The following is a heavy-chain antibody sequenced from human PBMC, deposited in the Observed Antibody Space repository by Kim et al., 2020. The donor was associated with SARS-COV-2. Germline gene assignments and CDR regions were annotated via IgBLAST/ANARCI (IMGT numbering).Heavy chain of an antibody. J-gene: IGHJ4*02. V-gene: IGHV1-2*02. CDR2: GAT. D-gene: IGHD7-27*01. CDR3: ASLTGNFDY. Sequence: GATNYAQKFRGRVTMTRDMSISTAYMELNRLRSDDTAVYYCASLTGNFDYWGQGTLITVSS.